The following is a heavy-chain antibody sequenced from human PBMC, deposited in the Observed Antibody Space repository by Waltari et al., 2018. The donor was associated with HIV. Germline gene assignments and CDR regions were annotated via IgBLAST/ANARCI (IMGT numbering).Heavy chain of an antibody. Sequence: QLHLQMSGPRLVKPSETLSLTCSVSDASMSSSRSYWGWLRQAPGKGLEWIGSIYHNGDTKYNPSLRSRLTISVDTSKNQFSVSLSSVTSADTAIYFCARQREDLVLMILDLAWFDSWGQGTLVTVSS. CDR2: IYHNGDT. J-gene: IGHJ5*01. CDR1: DASMSSSRSY. V-gene: IGHV4-39*01. CDR3: ARQREDLVLMILDLAWFDS. D-gene: IGHD3-9*01.